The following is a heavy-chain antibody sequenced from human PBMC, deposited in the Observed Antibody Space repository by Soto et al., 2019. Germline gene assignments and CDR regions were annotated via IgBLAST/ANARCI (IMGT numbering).Heavy chain of an antibody. V-gene: IGHV3-30-3*01. CDR1: GFTFSSYA. D-gene: IGHD5-12*01. J-gene: IGHJ6*02. CDR3: ARAADDLVAPDYGMDV. Sequence: QVQLVESGGGVVQPGRSLRLSCAASGFTFSSYAMHWVRQAPGKGREWVAVISYDGSNKYYADSVKGRFTISRDNSKNTLYLQMNSLRAEDTAVYYCARAADDLVAPDYGMDVWGQGTTVTVSS. CDR2: ISYDGSNK.